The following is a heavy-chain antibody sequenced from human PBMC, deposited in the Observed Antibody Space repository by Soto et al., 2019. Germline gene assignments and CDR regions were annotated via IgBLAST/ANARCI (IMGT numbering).Heavy chain of an antibody. CDR2: ISSSSSYI. CDR1: GFTFSSYS. V-gene: IGHV3-21*01. D-gene: IGHD7-27*01. Sequence: GGSLRLSCAASGFTFSSYSMNWVRQAPGKGLEWVSSISSSSSYIYYADSVKGRFTISRDNAKNSLYLQMNSLRAEDTAVYYCASLYGPTGGIDYWGQGTLVTVSS. J-gene: IGHJ4*02. CDR3: ASLYGPTGGIDY.